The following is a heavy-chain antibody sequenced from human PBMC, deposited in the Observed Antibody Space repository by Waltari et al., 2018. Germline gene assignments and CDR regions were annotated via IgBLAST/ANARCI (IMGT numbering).Heavy chain of an antibody. V-gene: IGHV4-39*01. J-gene: IGHJ4*02. D-gene: IGHD3-16*01. CDR3: ARLPRGGAFGYFDY. CDR2: IYYSGST. CDR1: GGSISSSSYY. Sequence: QLQLQESGPGLVKPSETLSLTCTVSGGSISSSSYYWGWIRQPPGKGLAWIGSIYYSGSTYYNPSLKSRVTISIDTSKNQFSLKLSSVTAADTAVYYCARLPRGGAFGYFDYWGQGTLVTVSS.